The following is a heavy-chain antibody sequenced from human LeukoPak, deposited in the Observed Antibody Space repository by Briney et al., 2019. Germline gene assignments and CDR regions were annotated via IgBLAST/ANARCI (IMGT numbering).Heavy chain of an antibody. Sequence: DPSETLSLTCTVSGDSISSYYWSWIRQPPGKGLEGIGYIYYSGSTNYNPSLKSRVTISVDTSKNQFSLKLSSVTAADTGVYYCARDSGDYGDYVPFDQWGQGTLVTVSS. V-gene: IGHV4-59*01. CDR3: ARDSGDYGDYVPFDQ. J-gene: IGHJ4*02. CDR1: GDSISSYY. CDR2: IYYSGST. D-gene: IGHD4-17*01.